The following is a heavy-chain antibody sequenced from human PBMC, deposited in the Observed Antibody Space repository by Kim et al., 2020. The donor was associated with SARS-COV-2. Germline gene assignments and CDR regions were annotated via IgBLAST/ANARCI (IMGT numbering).Heavy chain of an antibody. D-gene: IGHD6-19*01. CDR2: ISYDGSNK. J-gene: IGHJ4*02. V-gene: IGHV3-30*18. CDR1: GFTFSSYG. Sequence: GGSLRLSCAASGFTFSSYGMHWVRQAPGKGLEWVAVISYDGSNKYYADSVKGRFTISRDNSKNTLYLQMNSLRAEDTAVYYCAKDVAVGSDDYWGQGTLVTVSS. CDR3: AKDVAVGSDDY.